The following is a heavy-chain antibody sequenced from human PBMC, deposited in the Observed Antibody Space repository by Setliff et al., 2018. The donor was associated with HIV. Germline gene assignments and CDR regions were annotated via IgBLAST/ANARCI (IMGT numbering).Heavy chain of an antibody. CDR2: IFSSGSGSTI. D-gene: IGHD6-19*01. CDR3: ARDPAMSGWALAD. Sequence: GGSLRLSCAASGFTFSDYYMSWIRQAPGKGLEWVSYIFSSGSGSTIYYADSVKGRFTISRDNAKNSLYLQMNSLRAEDTAVYYCARDPAMSGWALADWGQGTQVTVSS. V-gene: IGHV3-11*01. CDR1: GFTFSDYY. J-gene: IGHJ4*02.